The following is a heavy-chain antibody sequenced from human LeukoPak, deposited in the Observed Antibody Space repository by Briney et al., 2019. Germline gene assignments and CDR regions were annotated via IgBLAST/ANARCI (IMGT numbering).Heavy chain of an antibody. J-gene: IGHJ4*02. Sequence: PGGSLRLSCEASGFTFSSYAMAWVRQAPGKGLEWVGRIKSKTDGGTTDYAAPVKGRFTISRDDSKNTLYLQMNSLKTEDTAVYYCTTVCSGGSCSRGGWGQGTLVTVSS. CDR3: TTVCSGGSCSRGG. D-gene: IGHD2-15*01. CDR2: IKSKTDGGTT. V-gene: IGHV3-15*01. CDR1: GFTFSSYA.